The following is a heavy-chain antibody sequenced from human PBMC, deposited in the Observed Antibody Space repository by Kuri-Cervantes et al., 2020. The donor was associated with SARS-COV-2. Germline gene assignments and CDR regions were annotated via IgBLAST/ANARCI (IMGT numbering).Heavy chain of an antibody. CDR3: ARDPNYDFWSFDY. D-gene: IGHD3-3*01. CDR2: IWYDGSNK. Sequence: GESLKISCAASGFTFSSYAMSWVRQAPGKGLEWVAVIWYDGSNKYYADSVKGRFTISRDNSKNTLYLQMNSLRAEDTAVYYCARDPNYDFWSFDYWGQGTLVTVSS. V-gene: IGHV3-33*08. J-gene: IGHJ4*02. CDR1: GFTFSSYA.